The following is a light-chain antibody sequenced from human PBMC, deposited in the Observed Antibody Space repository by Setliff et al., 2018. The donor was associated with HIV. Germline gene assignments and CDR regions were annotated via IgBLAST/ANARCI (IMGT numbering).Light chain of an antibody. CDR2: DVT. J-gene: IGLJ1*01. CDR1: SSDVGGYNY. V-gene: IGLV2-14*03. CDR3: CSYAGSRSFV. Sequence: QSVLAQPASVSGSPGQSITISCTGTSSDVGGYNYVSWYQQHPGQAPKLMIYDVTTRPSGVSSRFSGSKSGNTASLRISGLQTDDEADYYCCSYAGSRSFVFATGTKVTV.